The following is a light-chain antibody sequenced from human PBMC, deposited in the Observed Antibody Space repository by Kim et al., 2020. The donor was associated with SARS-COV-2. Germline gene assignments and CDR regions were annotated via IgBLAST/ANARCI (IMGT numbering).Light chain of an antibody. CDR3: SSYASSRILYV. V-gene: IGLV2-14*03. CDR2: DVT. CDR1: SSDVGAYNY. J-gene: IGLJ1*01. Sequence: QSITISCTGTSSDVGAYNYVYWYQQLPGKAPKLMIYDVTDRPSGVSNRFSGSKSGNTASLTISGLQAEDEADYYCSSYASSRILYVFGTGTKVTVL.